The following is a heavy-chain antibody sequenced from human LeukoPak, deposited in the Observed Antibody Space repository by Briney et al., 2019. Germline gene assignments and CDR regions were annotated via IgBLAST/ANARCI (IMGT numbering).Heavy chain of an antibody. V-gene: IGHV3-30*02. D-gene: IGHD1-26*01. CDR2: IRYDGSNK. Sequence: GGSLRLSCAASGFTFSSYGMHWVRQAPGKGLEWVAFIRYDGSNKYYADSVKGRFTISRDNSKNTLYLQMNSLRAEDTAVYYCTTVKRGWSYKPREYYYYYMDVWGKGTTVTVSS. CDR1: GFTFSSYG. CDR3: TTVKRGWSYKPREYYYYYMDV. J-gene: IGHJ6*03.